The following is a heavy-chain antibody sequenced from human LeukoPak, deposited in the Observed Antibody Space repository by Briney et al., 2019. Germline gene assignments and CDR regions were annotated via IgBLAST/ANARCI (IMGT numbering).Heavy chain of an antibody. J-gene: IGHJ6*03. V-gene: IGHV4-59*11. D-gene: IGHD3-3*01. CDR2: IYYSGST. Sequence: SETLSLTCTVSGGSISSHYWSWIRQPPGKGLEWIGYIYYSGSTNYNPSLKSRVTISVDTSKNQFSLKLSSGTAADTAVYYCARDLLTGDFWSGYNNYYYMDVWGKGTTVTVSS. CDR1: GGSISSHY. CDR3: ARDLLTGDFWSGYNNYYYMDV.